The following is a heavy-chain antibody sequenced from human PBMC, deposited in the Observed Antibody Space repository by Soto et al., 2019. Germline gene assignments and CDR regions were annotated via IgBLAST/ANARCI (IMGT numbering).Heavy chain of an antibody. V-gene: IGHV1-69*02. CDR1: GGTFSSYT. CDR3: AWRGCSGGSCYRQDYYMDV. J-gene: IGHJ6*03. D-gene: IGHD2-15*01. CDR2: IIPILGIA. Sequence: GASVKVSCKASGGTFSSYTISWVRQAPGQGLEWMGRIIPILGIANYAQKFQGRVTITADKSTSTAYMELSSLRSEDTAVYYCAWRGCSGGSCYRQDYYMDVWGKGTTVTVSS.